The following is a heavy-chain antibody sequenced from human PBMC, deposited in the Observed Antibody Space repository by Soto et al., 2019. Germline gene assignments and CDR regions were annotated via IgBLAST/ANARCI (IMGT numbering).Heavy chain of an antibody. D-gene: IGHD3-16*01. CDR1: GFTFSSYA. CDR3: AKSAGKTGGEFDY. J-gene: IGHJ4*02. Sequence: EVQLLESGGGLVQPGGSLRLSCAASGFTFSSYAMSGVRQAPGKGLEWVSVISGSGGSTYYADSVKGRFTISRDNSKNTLYLQMNSLRAEDTAVYYCAKSAGKTGGEFDYWGQGTLVTVSS. CDR2: ISGSGGST. V-gene: IGHV3-23*01.